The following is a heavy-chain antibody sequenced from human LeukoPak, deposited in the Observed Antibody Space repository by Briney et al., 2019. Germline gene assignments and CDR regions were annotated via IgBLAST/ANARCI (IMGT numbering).Heavy chain of an antibody. CDR3: ARHDRTGLGWDY. Sequence: PSETLSLTCTISGGSITSSGYYWGWIRQPPGKGLEWIGSIHYSGTTYYNPSLQSRVTISIDTSRTQFSLRLRSVTAADTAVYYCARHDRTGLGWDYWGQGILVTVSS. CDR1: GGSITSSGYY. V-gene: IGHV4-39*01. J-gene: IGHJ4*02. D-gene: IGHD1-14*01. CDR2: IHYSGTT.